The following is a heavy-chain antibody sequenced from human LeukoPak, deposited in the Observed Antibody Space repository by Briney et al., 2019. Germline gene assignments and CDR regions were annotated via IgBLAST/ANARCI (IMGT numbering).Heavy chain of an antibody. Sequence: PGGSLRLSCAASGFTFSHYWMHWVRQVPGKGLVWVSRIHGDGSSPIYADSVKGRFTISRDNAKNTLYLQMNSLGVEDGGIRYCARDGSLPDYWGQGTLVTVSS. D-gene: IGHD1-1*01. CDR1: GFTFSHYW. V-gene: IGHV3-74*01. CDR2: IHGDGSSP. J-gene: IGHJ4*02. CDR3: ARDGSLPDY.